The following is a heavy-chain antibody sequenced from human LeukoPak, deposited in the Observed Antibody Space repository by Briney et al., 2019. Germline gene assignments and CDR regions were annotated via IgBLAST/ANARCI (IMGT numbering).Heavy chain of an antibody. CDR3: ARDLPNYDILTGYRWFDP. CDR2: IKQDGSEK. Sequence: PGGSLRLSCAASGFTLSSYWMSWVRQAPGKGLEWVANIKQDGSEKYYMDSVKGRFTISRDNAKNSLYLQMNSLRAEDTAVYYCARDLPNYDILTGYRWFDPWGQGTLVTVSS. D-gene: IGHD3-9*01. J-gene: IGHJ5*02. V-gene: IGHV3-7*03. CDR1: GFTLSSYW.